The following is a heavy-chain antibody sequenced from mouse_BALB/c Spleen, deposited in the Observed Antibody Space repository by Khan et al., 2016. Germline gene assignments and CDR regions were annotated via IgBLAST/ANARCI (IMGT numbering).Heavy chain of an antibody. Sequence: QVRLQQSGAEMMKPGASAKISCKATGYTFSRCWIEWVKERPGHGLAWIGEILPGTGSTNYNEKLKCKATVTAETSPNTAYIQLSSLTSEDSAVYDWARGAYWGLGTLVTLSA. CDR1: GYTFSRCW. CDR3: ARGAY. CDR2: ILPGTGST. J-gene: IGHJ3*01. V-gene: IGHV1-9*01.